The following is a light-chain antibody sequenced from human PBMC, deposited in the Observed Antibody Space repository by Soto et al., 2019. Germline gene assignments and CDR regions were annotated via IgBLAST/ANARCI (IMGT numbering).Light chain of an antibody. CDR3: QQYNNWWT. Sequence: EVVMTQSPATLSLSPGERATLSCRASQSVSSSLAWYQQKPGQAPRLLIYGASTRAAGIPDRFSGSGSETEFTLTISSLQAEDFAIYYCQQYNNWWTFGQGTKVEL. J-gene: IGKJ1*01. V-gene: IGKV3-15*01. CDR2: GAS. CDR1: QSVSSS.